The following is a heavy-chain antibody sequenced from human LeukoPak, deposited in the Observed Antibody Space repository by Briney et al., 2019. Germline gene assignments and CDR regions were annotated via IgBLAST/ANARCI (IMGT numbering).Heavy chain of an antibody. V-gene: IGHV4-28*01. CDR3: ASPGYCTGGACAVV. CDR1: GYSVSSSNW. D-gene: IGHD2-8*02. CDR2: IYYSGST. Sequence: KASDTLSLTCAVSGYSVSSSNWWGWIRPPPGKGLEWIGYIYYSGSTYYNPSLKSRLTMSVDTSKNQFSLKLSSVTAVDTAVYFCASPGYCTGGACAVVWGQGTTVTVSS. J-gene: IGHJ6*02.